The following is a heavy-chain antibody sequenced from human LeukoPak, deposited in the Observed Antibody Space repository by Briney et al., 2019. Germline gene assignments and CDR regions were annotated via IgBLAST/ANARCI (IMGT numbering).Heavy chain of an antibody. V-gene: IGHV4-39*07. CDR2: IYYSGST. D-gene: IGHD3-22*01. Sequence: SETLSLTYTVSGGSISSSSYYWGWIRQPPGKGLEWIGSIYYSGSTYYNPSLKSRVTISVDTSKSQFSLKLSSVTAADTAVYYCVRGAYYYDSSGYFTFDIWGQGTMVTVSS. J-gene: IGHJ3*02. CDR1: GGSISSSSYY. CDR3: VRGAYYYDSSGYFTFDI.